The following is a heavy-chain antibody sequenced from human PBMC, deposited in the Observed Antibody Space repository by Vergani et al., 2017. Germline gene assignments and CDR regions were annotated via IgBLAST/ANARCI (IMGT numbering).Heavy chain of an antibody. Sequence: EVQLVESGGGLVKPGGSLRLSCAASGFTFSSYSMNWVRQAPGKGLEWVASLSSSSSYIYYADSVKGRFTISRDNAKNSLYLQMNSLRAEDTAVYYCARGQDSYDYVWGSYRNLFDYWGQGTLVTVSS. V-gene: IGHV3-21*01. J-gene: IGHJ4*02. CDR1: GFTFSSYS. D-gene: IGHD3-16*02. CDR2: LSSSSSYI. CDR3: ARGQDSYDYVWGSYRNLFDY.